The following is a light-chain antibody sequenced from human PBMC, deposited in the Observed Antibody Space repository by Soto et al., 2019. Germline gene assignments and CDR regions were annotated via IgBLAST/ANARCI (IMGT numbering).Light chain of an antibody. CDR3: SSYTSSSTFV. CDR1: SSDVGSYNR. V-gene: IGLV2-18*02. Sequence: QSALTQPPSVSGSPGQSVTISCTGTSSDVGSYNRVSWYQQPPGTAPKLMIYEVSNRPSGVPDRFSGSKFGNTASLTISGLQAEDEADYYCSSYTSSSTFVFGGGTKVTVL. J-gene: IGLJ2*01. CDR2: EVS.